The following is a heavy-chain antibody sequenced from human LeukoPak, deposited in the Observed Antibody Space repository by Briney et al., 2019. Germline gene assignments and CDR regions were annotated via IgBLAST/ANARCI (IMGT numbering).Heavy chain of an antibody. CDR3: AAQLARGVDY. CDR2: IKQDGSEK. CDR1: GFTFSTYW. D-gene: IGHD6-6*01. J-gene: IGHJ4*02. V-gene: IGHV3-7*01. Sequence: GGSLRLSCAASGFTFSTYWMSWVRQAPGKGLEWVATIKQDGSEKYYVDSVKGRFSISRDNTKNSLYLQMNSLRAEDTGVYYCAAQLARGVDYWGQGTLVTVSS.